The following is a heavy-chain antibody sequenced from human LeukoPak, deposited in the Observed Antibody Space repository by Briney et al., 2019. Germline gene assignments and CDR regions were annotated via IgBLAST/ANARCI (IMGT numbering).Heavy chain of an antibody. J-gene: IGHJ5*02. Sequence: GGSLRLSCAASGFTFDDYAMHWVRQAPGKGLEWVSGISWNSGSIGYADSVKGRFTISRDNAKNSLYLQMNSLRAEDTALYYCAKDIGPNIRSSDWFDPWGQGTLVTVSS. CDR1: GFTFDDYA. D-gene: IGHD6-13*01. CDR3: AKDIGPNIRSSDWFDP. V-gene: IGHV3-9*01. CDR2: ISWNSGSI.